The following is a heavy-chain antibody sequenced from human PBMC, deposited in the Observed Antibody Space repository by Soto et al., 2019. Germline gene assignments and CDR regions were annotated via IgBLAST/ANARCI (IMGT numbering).Heavy chain of an antibody. CDR1: GGSVSSGNYY. D-gene: IGHD6-19*01. Sequence: QVQLQESGPGLVKPSETLSLTCTVSGGSVSSGNYYWSWIRQPPGKRLEWIGYIYYSGSTNYNPSPNSRVPITVDTPNNQFALKLSSVTAADTAVYYGARYSSGWYDVSYWGQGTLVTVSS. CDR2: IYYSGST. V-gene: IGHV4-61*01. CDR3: ARYSSGWYDVSY. J-gene: IGHJ4*02.